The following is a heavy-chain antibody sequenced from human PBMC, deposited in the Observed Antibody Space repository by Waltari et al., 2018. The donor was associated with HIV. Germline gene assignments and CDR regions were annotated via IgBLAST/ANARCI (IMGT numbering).Heavy chain of an antibody. D-gene: IGHD2-15*01. CDR1: GYTFTDYY. Sequence: QEQLVQSGAEVKKPGASVQVSCKAAGYTFTDYYMHWVRQAPGQGLEWMGWINPKSGGTNYAQKFQGRVTMTRDTSISTAYMELSSLRSDDTAVYYCALYCSGGNCFFDYWGQGTLVTVSS. CDR3: ALYCSGGNCFFDY. V-gene: IGHV1-2*02. CDR2: INPKSGGT. J-gene: IGHJ4*02.